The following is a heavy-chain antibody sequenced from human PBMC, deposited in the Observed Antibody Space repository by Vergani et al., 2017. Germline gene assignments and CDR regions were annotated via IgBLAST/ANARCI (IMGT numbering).Heavy chain of an antibody. CDR3: ARRYYYDSSGYYSPYYLDY. CDR2: IYPGDSDT. CDR1: GYSFTSYW. J-gene: IGHJ4*02. Sequence: EVQLVQSGAEVKTPGESLKISCKGSGYSFTSYWIGWVRQMPGKGLEWMGIIYPGDSDTRYSPSFQGQVTISADKYISTAYLQWSSLKASDTAMYYCARRYYYDSSGYYSPYYLDYWGQGTLVTVSS. D-gene: IGHD3-22*01. V-gene: IGHV5-51*03.